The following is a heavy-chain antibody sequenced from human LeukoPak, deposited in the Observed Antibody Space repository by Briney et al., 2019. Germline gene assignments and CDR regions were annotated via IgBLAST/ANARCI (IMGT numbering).Heavy chain of an antibody. J-gene: IGHJ4*02. CDR3: ATDDSGYEPPGY. CDR1: GFTFSSYA. D-gene: IGHD5-12*01. Sequence: PGGSLRLSCAASGFTFSSYAMHWVRQAPGKWLEWVAVISYDGSNKYYADSVKGRFTISRDNSKNTLYLQMNSLRAEDTAVYYCATDDSGYEPPGYWGQGTLVSVSS. CDR2: ISYDGSNK. V-gene: IGHV3-30*04.